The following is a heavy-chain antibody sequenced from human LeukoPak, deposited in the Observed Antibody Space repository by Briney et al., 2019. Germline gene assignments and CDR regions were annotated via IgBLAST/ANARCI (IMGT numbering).Heavy chain of an antibody. CDR3: TTDLDY. CDR1: GFIFRDVW. J-gene: IGHJ4*02. Sequence: GGSLRLSCAGSGFIFRDVWMSWVRQAPGKGLEWVGRMKSKSDGGTIDYAAPVKGRVTMSRDDSKKTFSLEMNNLKNEDTGVYYCTTDLDYWGQGTLVTVSS. CDR2: MKSKSDGGTI. V-gene: IGHV3-15*01.